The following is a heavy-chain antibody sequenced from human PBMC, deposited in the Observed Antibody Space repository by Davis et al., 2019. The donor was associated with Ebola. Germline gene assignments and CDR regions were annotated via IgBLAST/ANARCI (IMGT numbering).Heavy chain of an antibody. CDR1: GGSFSGYY. CDR3: ARGKYYYGMDV. V-gene: IGHV4-34*01. CDR2: INHSGST. J-gene: IGHJ6*02. Sequence: MPSETLSLTCAVYGGSFSGYYWSWIRQPPGKGLEWIGEINHSGSTNYNPSLKSRVTISVDTSKNQFSLKLSSVTAAGTAVYYCARGKYYYGMDVWGQGTTVTVSS.